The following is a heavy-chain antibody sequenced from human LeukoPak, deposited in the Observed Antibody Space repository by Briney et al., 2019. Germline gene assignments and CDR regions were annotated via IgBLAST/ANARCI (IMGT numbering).Heavy chain of an antibody. J-gene: IGHJ4*02. D-gene: IGHD3-16*02. CDR3: TTGRVWGSYRYTEYFDY. V-gene: IGHV3-15*01. CDR2: IKSKTDGGTT. Sequence: GGSLRLSCAASDFTVSSNYMSWVRQAPGKGLEWVGRIKSKTDGGTTDYAAPVKGRFTISRDDSKNTLYLQMNSLKTEDTAVYYCTTGRVWGSYRYTEYFDYWGQGTLVTVSS. CDR1: DFTVSSNY.